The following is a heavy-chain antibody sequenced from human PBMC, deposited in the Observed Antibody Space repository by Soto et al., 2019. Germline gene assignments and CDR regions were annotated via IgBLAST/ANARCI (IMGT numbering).Heavy chain of an antibody. V-gene: IGHV3-23*01. CDR1: GFTFSNYA. Sequence: GGSLRLSCAASGFTFSNYAMSWVRQAPGKGLEWVSAISGSGGSTYYADSVKGRFTISRDNSKNTLYLQMNSLRAEDTAVYYCARIMTYYYDSSGYYWGNPHLQTAYWGQGTLVTVSS. D-gene: IGHD3-22*01. CDR2: ISGSGGST. J-gene: IGHJ4*02. CDR3: ARIMTYYYDSSGYYWGNPHLQTAY.